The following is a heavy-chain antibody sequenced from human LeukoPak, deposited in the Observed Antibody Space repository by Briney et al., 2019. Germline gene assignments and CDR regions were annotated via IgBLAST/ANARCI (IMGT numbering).Heavy chain of an antibody. Sequence: GGSLGLSCAASGFTVSSNYMSWVRQAPGKGLEWVSAISGSGGSTYYADSVKGRFTISRDNSKNTLYLQMNSLRAEDTAVYYCAKGALYSSGSHYYYGMDVWGQGTTVTVSS. CDR2: ISGSGGST. CDR3: AKGALYSSGSHYYYGMDV. CDR1: GFTVSSNY. V-gene: IGHV3-23*01. D-gene: IGHD6-19*01. J-gene: IGHJ6*02.